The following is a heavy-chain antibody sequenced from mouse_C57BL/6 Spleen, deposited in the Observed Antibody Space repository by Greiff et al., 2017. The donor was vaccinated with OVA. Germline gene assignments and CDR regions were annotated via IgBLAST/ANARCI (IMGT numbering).Heavy chain of an antibody. CDR1: GYAFTNYL. D-gene: IGHD2-3*01. CDR2: INPGSGGT. Sequence: VQLQQSGAELVRPGTSVKVSCKASGYAFTNYLIEWVKQRPGQGLEWIGVINPGSGGTNYNEKFKGKATLTADKSSSTAYMQLSSLTSEDSAVYFCAREEDGYYSFAYWGQGTLVTVSA. V-gene: IGHV1-54*01. CDR3: AREEDGYYSFAY. J-gene: IGHJ3*01.